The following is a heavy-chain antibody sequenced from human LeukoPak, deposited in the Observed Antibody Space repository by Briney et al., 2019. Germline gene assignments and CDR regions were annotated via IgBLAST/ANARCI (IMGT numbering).Heavy chain of an antibody. Sequence: PGGSLRLSCAASGFSFSSLGMHWVRQAPGKGLDWVAYIRNDASKTYYADSVKGRFNISRDNSKKTAYLEMKKLLREETALYYCAKRAGRALSAVVWGQGTLVTVSS. V-gene: IGHV3-30*02. CDR2: IRNDASKT. CDR3: AKRAGRALSAVV. J-gene: IGHJ4*02. D-gene: IGHD3-10*01. CDR1: GFSFSSLG.